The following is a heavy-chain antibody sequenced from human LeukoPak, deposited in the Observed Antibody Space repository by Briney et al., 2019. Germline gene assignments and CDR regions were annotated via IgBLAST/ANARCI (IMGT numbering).Heavy chain of an antibody. CDR3: ARGEGYCSSTSCPLDY. CDR1: GCTFTSYD. J-gene: IGHJ4*02. D-gene: IGHD2-2*01. V-gene: IGHV1-8*01. Sequence: ASVKVSCKASGCTFTSYDINWVRQATGQGLEWMGWMNPNSGNTGYAQKFQGRVTMTRNTSISTAYMELSSLRSEDTAVYYCARGEGYCSSTSCPLDYWGQGTLVTVSS. CDR2: MNPNSGNT.